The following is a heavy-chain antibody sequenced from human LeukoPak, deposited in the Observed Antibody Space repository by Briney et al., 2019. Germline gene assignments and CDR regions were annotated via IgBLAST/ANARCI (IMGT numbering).Heavy chain of an antibody. CDR2: INHSGST. Sequence: SETLSLTCTVSGVSFSGYYWSWIRQPPGKGLEWIGEINHSGSTNYNPSLKSRVTISVDTSKNQFSLKLSSVTAADTAVYYCARGLVFPDYWGQGTLVTVSS. D-gene: IGHD2-21*01. J-gene: IGHJ4*02. V-gene: IGHV4-34*01. CDR1: GVSFSGYY. CDR3: ARGLVFPDY.